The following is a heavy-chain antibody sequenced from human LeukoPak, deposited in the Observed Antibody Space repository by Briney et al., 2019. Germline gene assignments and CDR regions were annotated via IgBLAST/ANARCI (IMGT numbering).Heavy chain of an antibody. CDR1: GGSFSGYY. Sequence: PSETLSLTCAVYGGSFSGYYWSWIRQPPGKGLEWIGEINHSGSTNYNPSLKSRVTISVDTSKNQFSLKLTSVTAADTAVYYCARGDSIQADIKYDALDIWGQGTMVTVS. D-gene: IGHD2-2*02. CDR3: ARGDSIQADIKYDALDI. J-gene: IGHJ3*02. V-gene: IGHV4-34*01. CDR2: INHSGST.